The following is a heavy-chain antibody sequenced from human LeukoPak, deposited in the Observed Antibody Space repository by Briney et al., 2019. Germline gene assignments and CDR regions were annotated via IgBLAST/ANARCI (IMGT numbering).Heavy chain of an antibody. Sequence: GRSLRLSCAASGFTFSSYGMHWVRQAPGKGLEWVAVISYDGSNKYYADSVKGRFTTSRDNSKNTLYLQMNSLRAEDTAVYYCAKDSRYCSGGSCYTYYYGMDVWGQGTTVTVSS. CDR3: AKDSRYCSGGSCYTYYYGMDV. V-gene: IGHV3-30*18. CDR1: GFTFSSYG. J-gene: IGHJ6*02. D-gene: IGHD2-15*01. CDR2: ISYDGSNK.